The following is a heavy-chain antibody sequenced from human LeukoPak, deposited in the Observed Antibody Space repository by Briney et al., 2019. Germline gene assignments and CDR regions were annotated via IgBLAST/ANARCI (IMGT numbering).Heavy chain of an antibody. V-gene: IGHV3-74*01. CDR3: ARHIVLTWGNWFDP. CDR2: ISSDGSRT. CDR1: GFTFSSYS. D-gene: IGHD5-12*01. J-gene: IGHJ5*02. Sequence: GGSLRLSCAASGFTFSSYSMNWVRQAPGKGLVWVSRISSDGSRTSYADSVMGRFTISRDNAKNTLDLQMNSLRAEDTAVYYCARHIVLTWGNWFDPWGQGTLVTVSS.